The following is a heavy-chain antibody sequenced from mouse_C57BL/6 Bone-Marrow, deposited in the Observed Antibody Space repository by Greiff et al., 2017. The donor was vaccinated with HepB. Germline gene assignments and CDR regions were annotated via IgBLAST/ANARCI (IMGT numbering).Heavy chain of an antibody. CDR2: INPSTGGT. J-gene: IGHJ2*01. D-gene: IGHD2-1*01. V-gene: IGHV1-42*01. CDR3: AGYGNYVRGYYFDY. Sequence: EVQLQQSGPELVKPGASVKISCKASGYSFTGYYMNWVKQSPEKSLEWIGEINPSTGGTTYNQKFKAKATLTVDKSSSTAYMQLKSLTSEDSAVYYGAGYGNYVRGYYFDYWGQGTTLTVSS. CDR1: GYSFTGYY.